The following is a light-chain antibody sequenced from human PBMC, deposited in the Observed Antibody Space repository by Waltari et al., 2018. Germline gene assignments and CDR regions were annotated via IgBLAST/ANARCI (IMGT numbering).Light chain of an antibody. J-gene: IGLJ2*01. CDR2: EDT. CDR1: RLVQKY. V-gene: IGLV3-1*01. CDR3: QAWESSTADVV. Sequence: SYELTQPPSVSVSPGQTATITCSGARLVQKYTYWYQQKPGQSPLLVMYEDTKRPPGIPERFSGSNSGNTATLTISGTHGLDEADYYCQAWESSTADVVFGGGTKLTVL.